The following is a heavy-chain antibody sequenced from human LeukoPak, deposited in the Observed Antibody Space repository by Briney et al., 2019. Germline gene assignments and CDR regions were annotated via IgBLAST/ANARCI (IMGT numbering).Heavy chain of an antibody. J-gene: IGHJ4*02. CDR1: GGTFSSYA. V-gene: IGHV1-69*13. CDR2: IIPIFGTA. Sequence: LRASVKVSCKASGGTFSSYAISWVRQAPGQGLEWMGGIIPIFGTANYAQKFQGRVTITADESTSTAYMELSSLRSEDTAVYYCARARFPYTAMVCMSYWGQGTLVTVSS. CDR3: ARARFPYTAMVCMSY. D-gene: IGHD5-18*01.